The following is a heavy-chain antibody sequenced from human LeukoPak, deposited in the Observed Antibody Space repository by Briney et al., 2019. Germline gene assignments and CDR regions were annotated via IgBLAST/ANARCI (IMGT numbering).Heavy chain of an antibody. CDR1: GGSFSGYY. V-gene: IGHV4-34*01. CDR2: INHSGST. CDR3: ARLNYDSRGYPFDY. D-gene: IGHD3-22*01. J-gene: IGHJ4*02. Sequence: SETLSLTCAVYGGSFSGYYWSWIRQPPGKGLEWIGEINHSGSTNYNPSLKSRVTVSVDTSKNQFSLKLSSVTAADTAVYYCARLNYDSRGYPFDYWGQGTLVTVSS.